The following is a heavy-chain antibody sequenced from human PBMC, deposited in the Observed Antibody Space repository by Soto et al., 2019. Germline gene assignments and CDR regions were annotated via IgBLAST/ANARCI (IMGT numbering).Heavy chain of an antibody. CDR1: GGSISSGGYS. CDR2: IYHSGST. J-gene: IGHJ5*02. CDR3: ARVSWVPGGFDP. V-gene: IGHV4-30-2*01. D-gene: IGHD1-1*01. Sequence: QLQLQESGSGLVKPSQTLSLTCAVSGGSISSGGYSWSWIRQPPGKGLEWIGYIYHSGSTYYHPSLKSRVTLSVDRSKNQFSLKLSSVTAADTAVYYCARVSWVPGGFDPWGQGTLVTVSS.